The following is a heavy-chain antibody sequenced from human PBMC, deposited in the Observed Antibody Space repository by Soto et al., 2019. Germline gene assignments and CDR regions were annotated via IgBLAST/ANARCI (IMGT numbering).Heavy chain of an antibody. CDR3: ARGLVVPAGIRYYYYGMDV. CDR2: IRGSSGTT. V-gene: IGHV3-48*01. J-gene: IGHJ6*02. D-gene: IGHD2-2*01. CDR1: GFSVSGYS. Sequence: EVQLMESGGGLVRPGGSLRLSCAASGFSVSGYSMNWVRQAPGKGLEWISYIRGSSGTTIYAASVRGRFTISRDSANNSLYLQMDSLRSEDTAVYYCARGLVVPAGIRYYYYGMDVWGQGTTVTVSS.